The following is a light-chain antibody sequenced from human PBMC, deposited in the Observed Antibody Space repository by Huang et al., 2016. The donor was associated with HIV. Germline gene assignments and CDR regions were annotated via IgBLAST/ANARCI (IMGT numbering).Light chain of an antibody. CDR2: DAS. Sequence: EIVLTQSPVTLSLSPGERATLSRRASQTVSNHLAWYQQRPGQAPRLLIYDASVRAAGVPARFSGSGSGTDFTLTISSLEPDDFAVYYCQQRTNWPRTFGQGTEVEIK. CDR1: QTVSNH. J-gene: IGKJ1*01. CDR3: QQRTNWPRT. V-gene: IGKV3-11*01.